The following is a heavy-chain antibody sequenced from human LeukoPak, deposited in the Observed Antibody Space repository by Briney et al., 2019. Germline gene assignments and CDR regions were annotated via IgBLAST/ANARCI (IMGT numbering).Heavy chain of an antibody. CDR1: GYTFTGYY. CDR2: INPNSGGT. J-gene: IGHJ4*02. Sequence: GASVKVSCKASGYTFTGYYMHWVRQAPGQGLEWMGWINPNSGGTNYAQKFQGRVTMTRNTSISTAYMELSSLRSEDTAVYYCARGYYGSGSYYKFGYWGQGTLVTVSS. CDR3: ARGYYGSGSYYKFGY. D-gene: IGHD3-10*01. V-gene: IGHV1-2*02.